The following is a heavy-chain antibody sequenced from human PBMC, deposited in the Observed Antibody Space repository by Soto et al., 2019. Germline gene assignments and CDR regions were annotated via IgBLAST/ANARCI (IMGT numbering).Heavy chain of an antibody. CDR3: AKDLTGMLDY. CDR1: GFTFSSYG. CDR2: ISYDGSNK. Sequence: ESGGGVVQPGRSLRLSCAASGFTFSSYGMHWVRQAPGKGLEWVAVISYDGSNKYYADSVKGRFTISRDNSKNTLYLQMNSLRAEDTAVYYCAKDLTGMLDYWGQGTLVTVSS. J-gene: IGHJ4*02. V-gene: IGHV3-30*18. D-gene: IGHD7-27*01.